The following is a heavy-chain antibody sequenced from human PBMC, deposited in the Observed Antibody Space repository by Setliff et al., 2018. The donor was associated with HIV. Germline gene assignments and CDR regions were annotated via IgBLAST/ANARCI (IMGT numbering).Heavy chain of an antibody. D-gene: IGHD3-9*01. J-gene: IGHJ6*03. Sequence: GGSLRLSCVASGFTFSNYWMHWVRQAPGKGLVWVSRVNSDGSDRDYADSVKGRFIISRDNTKNTVYLQMNRLRVEDTAVYYCVREGWTLLRYVDWLLSYMDVWGKGTTVTVSS. CDR3: VREGWTLLRYVDWLLSYMDV. CDR2: VNSDGSDR. V-gene: IGHV3-74*01. CDR1: GFTFSNYW.